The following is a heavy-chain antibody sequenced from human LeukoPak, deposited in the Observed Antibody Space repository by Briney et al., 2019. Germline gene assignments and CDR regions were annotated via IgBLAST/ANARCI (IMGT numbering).Heavy chain of an antibody. CDR3: AKDHVVVTAMPNYGMDV. J-gene: IGHJ6*02. CDR2: ISYDGSNK. CDR1: GLTFNSYG. Sequence: GGPLTLSCAPSGLTFNSYGMYWVRQAPGKGLEGVAVISYDGSNKYYADSVKGRFTISRDNSKNTLYLQMDSLRAEDTAVYYCAKDHVVVTAMPNYGMDVWGQGTTVTVSS. D-gene: IGHD2-21*02. V-gene: IGHV3-30*18.